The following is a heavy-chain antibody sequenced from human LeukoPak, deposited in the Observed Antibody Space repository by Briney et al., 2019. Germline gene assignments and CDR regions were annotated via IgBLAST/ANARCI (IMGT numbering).Heavy chain of an antibody. J-gene: IGHJ4*02. D-gene: IGHD4-17*01. CDR1: GGSISSYY. CDR2: IYNSGTT. CDR3: AKYGDYGKGDDYFDY. V-gene: IGHV4-59*08. Sequence: SETLSLTCTVSGGSISSYYWSWIRQPPGKGLEWIGYIYNSGTTNYNPSLKSRVTISVDTSKNQFSLKLSSVAAADTAVYYCAKYGDYGKGDDYFDYWGQGDLATVSS.